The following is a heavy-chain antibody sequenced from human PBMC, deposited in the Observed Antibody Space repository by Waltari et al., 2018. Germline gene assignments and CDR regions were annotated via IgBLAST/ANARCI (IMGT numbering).Heavy chain of an antibody. CDR1: GSTFNDSY. CDR3: ATGPRQQLYAFDI. V-gene: IGHV1-69-2*01. Sequence: EVQLVQSGAEVKKPGATVKISCKVSGSTFNDSYMHWVQQAPGKGLEWMGLVDPEDGETIQAEKFQGRVTITADTATDTAYMELSSLRSEDTAVYYCATGPRQQLYAFDIWGQGTMVTVSS. J-gene: IGHJ3*02. D-gene: IGHD6-13*01. CDR2: VDPEDGET.